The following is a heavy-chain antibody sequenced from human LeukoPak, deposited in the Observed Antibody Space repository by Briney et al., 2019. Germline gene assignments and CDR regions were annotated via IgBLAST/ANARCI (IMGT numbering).Heavy chain of an antibody. CDR1: GYSFTSYW. V-gene: IGHV5-51*01. CDR3: ARHGQSTAMVTNWFDP. D-gene: IGHD5-18*01. J-gene: IGHJ5*02. Sequence: GESLKISCKGSGYSFTSYWIGWVRRMPGKGLEWMGIIYPGDSDTRYSPSFQGQVTISADKSISTAYLQWSSLKASDTAMYYCARHGQSTAMVTNWFDPWGQGTLVTVSS. CDR2: IYPGDSDT.